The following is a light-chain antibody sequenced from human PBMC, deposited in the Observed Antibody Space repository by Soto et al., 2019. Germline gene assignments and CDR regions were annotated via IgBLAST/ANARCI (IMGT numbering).Light chain of an antibody. CDR3: MEALQFPYT. J-gene: IGKJ5*01. Sequence: EIVMTQSPLSLPVTAGEPASISCRSSQSLVYSDGYSYLDWYLQKPGQTPQLLIYVTSNRASGVPDRFSGSGSVTDFTLKISRVEAEDVGVYYCMEALQFPYTFGQGTRLEIK. CDR2: VTS. V-gene: IGKV2-28*01. CDR1: QSLVYSDGYSY.